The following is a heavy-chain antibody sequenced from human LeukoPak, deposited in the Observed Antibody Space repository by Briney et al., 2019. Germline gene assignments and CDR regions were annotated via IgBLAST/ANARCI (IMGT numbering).Heavy chain of an antibody. J-gene: IGHJ3*02. CDR3: ARHYYDSSGYDAFDI. CDR2: IYQTGST. V-gene: IGHV4-38-2*02. CDR1: TYSISSDFY. D-gene: IGHD3-22*01. Sequence: SETLSLTCTVSTYSISSDFYWGWIRQPPGKGLEWIGNIYQTGSTYYNPSLTSRVTMSLDTSKNQFSLKLSSVTAADTAVHYCARHYYDSSGYDAFDIWGQGTMVTVSS.